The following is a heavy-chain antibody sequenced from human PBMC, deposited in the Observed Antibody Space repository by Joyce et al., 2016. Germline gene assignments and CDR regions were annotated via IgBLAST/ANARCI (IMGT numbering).Heavy chain of an antibody. J-gene: IGHJ4*02. V-gene: IGHV3-9*01. CDR3: AKDGTLVSGYFDS. CDR2: INRNRARN. CDR1: GFSFDNSS. D-gene: IGHD5/OR15-5a*01. Sequence: EVQLVESGGGLVQPGRSLRLSCAVSGFSFDNSSMHWVRQAPGKGLEWVSGINRNRARNAYADSVKGRFTISRDNAKNYLCLQMNSLRVEDTALYYCAKDGTLVSGYFDSWGQGTLVTVSS.